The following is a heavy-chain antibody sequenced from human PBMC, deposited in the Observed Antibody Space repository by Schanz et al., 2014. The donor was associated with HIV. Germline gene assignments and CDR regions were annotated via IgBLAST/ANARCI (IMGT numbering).Heavy chain of an antibody. Sequence: QVPLQESGPRLVKPSETLSLTCTVSGGSIRNSFWSWLRQPPGKGLQWIGYIYYRGDTSYNPSLKSRVTMSVDTSQNQFSLRLTSVTAADTAMYYCATTSSSQYYYSMDVWGQGTPVTVSS. D-gene: IGHD6-6*01. V-gene: IGHV4-59*01. CDR1: GGSIRNSF. CDR2: IYYRGDT. J-gene: IGHJ6*02. CDR3: ATTSSSQYYYSMDV.